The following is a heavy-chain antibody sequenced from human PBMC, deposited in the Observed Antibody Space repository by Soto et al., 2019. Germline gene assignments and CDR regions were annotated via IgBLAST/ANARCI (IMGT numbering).Heavy chain of an antibody. Sequence: QLQLQESGPGLVKPSETLSLTCTVSGGSVSSSSYFWGWIRQPPGKGLEWIGSSSYSGSTYYNPSLHSRVTISVATSNNHVSLRLSSVTAADTAVYYCARLGVGATGNFDYWGQGTLVTVSS. D-gene: IGHD1-26*01. CDR2: SSYSGST. V-gene: IGHV4-39*02. CDR3: ARLGVGATGNFDY. CDR1: GGSVSSSSYF. J-gene: IGHJ4*02.